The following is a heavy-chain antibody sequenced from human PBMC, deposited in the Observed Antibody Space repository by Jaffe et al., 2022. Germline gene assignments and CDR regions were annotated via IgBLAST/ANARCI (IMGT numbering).Heavy chain of an antibody. Sequence: EVQLLESGGGLVQPGGSLRLSCAASGFTFSSYAMSWVRQAPGKGLEWVSAISGSGGSTYYADSVKGRFTISRDNSKNTLYLQMNSLRAEDTAVYYCAKAPEIDYGDYEGVWDYYFDYWGQGTLVTVSS. CDR2: ISGSGGST. D-gene: IGHD4-17*01. CDR1: GFTFSSYA. V-gene: IGHV3-23*01. CDR3: AKAPEIDYGDYEGVWDYYFDY. J-gene: IGHJ4*02.